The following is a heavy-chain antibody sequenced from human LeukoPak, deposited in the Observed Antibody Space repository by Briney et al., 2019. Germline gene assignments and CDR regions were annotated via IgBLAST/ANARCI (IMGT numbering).Heavy chain of an antibody. V-gene: IGHV4-59*08. CDR3: ARQGGGTTDFDY. CDR2: IYYSGST. J-gene: IGHJ4*02. Sequence: SETLSLTCTVSGGSISSYYWSWIRQPPGKGLEWIGYIYYSGSTNYNPSLKSRVTISVDTSKNQFSLKLSSVTAADTAVYYCARQGGGTTDFDYWGQGTLVTVSS. D-gene: IGHD1-1*01. CDR1: GGSISSYY.